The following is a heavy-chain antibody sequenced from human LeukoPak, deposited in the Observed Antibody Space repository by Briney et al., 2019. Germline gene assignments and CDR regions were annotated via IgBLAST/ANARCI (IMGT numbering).Heavy chain of an antibody. CDR2: IYYSGST. CDR1: GDSISSSSYY. D-gene: IGHD6-13*01. CDR3: ASGYSGSWHRFDY. Sequence: PSETLSLTCTVSGDSISSSSYYWGWIRQPPGKGLEWIGSIYYSGSTYYNPSLKSRVTISVDTSKNQFSLKLSSVTAADTAVYYCASGYSGSWHRFDYWGQGTLVTVSS. V-gene: IGHV4-39*01. J-gene: IGHJ4*02.